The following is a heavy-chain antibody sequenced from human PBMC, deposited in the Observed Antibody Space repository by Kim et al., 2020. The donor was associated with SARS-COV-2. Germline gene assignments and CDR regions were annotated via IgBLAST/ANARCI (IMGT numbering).Heavy chain of an antibody. D-gene: IGHD6-13*01. CDR2: IYYSGST. CDR3: AREGIAAAGTRGDY. Sequence: SETLSLTCTVSGGSISSSSYYWGWIRQPPGKGLEWIGSIYYSGSTYYNPSLKSRVTISVDTSKNQFSLKLSSVTAADTAVYFCAREGIAAAGTRGDYWGQGTLVTVSS. V-gene: IGHV4-39*01. J-gene: IGHJ4*02. CDR1: GGSISSSSYY.